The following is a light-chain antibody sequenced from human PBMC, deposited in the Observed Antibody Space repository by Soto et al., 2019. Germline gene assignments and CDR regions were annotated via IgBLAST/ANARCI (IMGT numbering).Light chain of an antibody. J-gene: IGKJ1*01. CDR3: QQYRT. CDR2: EAS. V-gene: IGKV3-20*01. Sequence: SVLTQSPGTLSLSPGERATLSCRASQSVSSSSLAWYQQNPGQAPRLLIYEASSRATGIPDRFSGSGSGTDFTLTISRLEPEDFAVYYCQQYRTFGQGTKVDI. CDR1: QSVSSSS.